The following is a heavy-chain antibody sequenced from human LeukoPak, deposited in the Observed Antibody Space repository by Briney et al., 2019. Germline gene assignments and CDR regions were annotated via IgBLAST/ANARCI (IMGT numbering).Heavy chain of an antibody. V-gene: IGHV3-13*01. J-gene: IGHJ4*02. CDR2: IGLAGDT. Sequence: GGSLSLSCAAPGFPFSSYDMNWVRQATGKGLEWVSGIGLAGDTTFPGSVKARFPISGENPKTFFYLKLKGLRAGATAVYYCAREAANSRGYDFDYWGQGTLVPVSS. CDR3: AREAANSRGYDFDY. CDR1: GFPFSSYD. D-gene: IGHD6-25*01.